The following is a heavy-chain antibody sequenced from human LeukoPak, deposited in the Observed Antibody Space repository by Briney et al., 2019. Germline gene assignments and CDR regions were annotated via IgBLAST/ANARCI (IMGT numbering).Heavy chain of an antibody. CDR1: GYTFTSYS. J-gene: IGHJ3*02. Sequence: GASVKVSCKASGYTFTSYSINWVRQAPGQGLEWMAWISAYNGNTNYAQKFHGRVTLTRDTSTSTAYMELRSLRSDDTAVYFCAGGMSGYTEDPFDIWGQGTVVTVSS. CDR3: AGGMSGYTEDPFDI. D-gene: IGHD2-2*02. CDR2: ISAYNGNT. V-gene: IGHV1-18*01.